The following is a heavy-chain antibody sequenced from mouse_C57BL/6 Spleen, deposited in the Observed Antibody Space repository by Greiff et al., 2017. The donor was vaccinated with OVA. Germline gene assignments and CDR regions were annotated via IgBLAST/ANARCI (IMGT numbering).Heavy chain of an antibody. CDR2: IDPSDSYT. V-gene: IGHV1-69*01. CDR3: AKGVGDYFDY. CDR1: GYTFTSYW. J-gene: IGHJ2*01. D-gene: IGHD3-3*01. Sequence: VQLQQPGAELVMPGASVKLSCKASGYTFTSYWMPWVKQRPGQGLEWVGEIDPSDSYTNYTHKFKGKSTLTVDKSSSTAYMHLSSLTSEDSAVYYCAKGVGDYFDYWGQGTTLTVSS.